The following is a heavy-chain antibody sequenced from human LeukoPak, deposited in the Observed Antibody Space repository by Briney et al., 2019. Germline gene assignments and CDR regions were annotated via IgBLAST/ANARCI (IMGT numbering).Heavy chain of an antibody. Sequence: SQTLSLTCTVSGGSINSGDFYWTWIRQPPGGGLEWIGYIHYSGSTYYYPSLKSRLTISVDTSKNQFSLKLSSVTAADTAVYYCARGESSGWLAKLRAFDIWGQGTMVTVSS. V-gene: IGHV4-30-4*08. CDR1: GGSINSGDFY. D-gene: IGHD6-19*01. CDR3: ARGESSGWLAKLRAFDI. CDR2: IHYSGST. J-gene: IGHJ3*02.